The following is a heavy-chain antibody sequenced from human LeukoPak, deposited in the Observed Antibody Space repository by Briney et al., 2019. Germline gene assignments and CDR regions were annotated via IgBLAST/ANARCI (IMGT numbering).Heavy chain of an antibody. D-gene: IGHD3-3*01. J-gene: IGHJ6*03. Sequence: PSETLSLTCAVSGGSISSGGYSWSWIRQPPGKGLEWIGYIYHSGSTYYNPSLKSRVTISVDTSKNQFSLKLSSVTAADTAVYYCARVPTLRFLECPFCYMDVWGKGTTVTVSS. V-gene: IGHV4-30-2*01. CDR2: IYHSGST. CDR3: ARVPTLRFLECPFCYMDV. CDR1: GGSISSGGYS.